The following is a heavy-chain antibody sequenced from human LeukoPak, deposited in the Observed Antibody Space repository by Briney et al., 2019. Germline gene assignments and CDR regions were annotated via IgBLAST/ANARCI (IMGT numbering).Heavy chain of an antibody. CDR1: GGSISSSNW. J-gene: IGHJ3*02. Sequence: SGTLSLTCAVSGGSISSSNWWSWVRQPPGKGLEWIGEIYHSGTTDYNPSLKSRVIISVDKSKNQFSLKLTSVTAADTAVYYCAREDAARGAFDIWGQGTMVTVSS. CDR2: IYHSGTT. V-gene: IGHV4-4*02. D-gene: IGHD6-13*01. CDR3: AREDAARGAFDI.